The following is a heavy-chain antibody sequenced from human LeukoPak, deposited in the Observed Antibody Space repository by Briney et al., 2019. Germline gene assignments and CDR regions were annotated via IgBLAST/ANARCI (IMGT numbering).Heavy chain of an antibody. V-gene: IGHV3-43*02. CDR1: GFTFDDYA. J-gene: IGHJ4*02. Sequence: GGSLRLSCAASGFTFDDYAMHWVRQAPGKGLEWVSLISGDGGSTYYADSVKGRFTISRDNSKNTLSLQMNSLRAEDTAVYYCARFLYSSGLDYWGQGTLVAVSS. D-gene: IGHD6-19*01. CDR2: ISGDGGST. CDR3: ARFLYSSGLDY.